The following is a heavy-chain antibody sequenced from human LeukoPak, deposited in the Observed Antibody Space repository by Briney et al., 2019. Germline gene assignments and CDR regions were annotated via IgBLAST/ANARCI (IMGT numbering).Heavy chain of an antibody. CDR3: AKVLLGSSWYSLFDY. D-gene: IGHD6-13*01. Sequence: GGSLRLSCAASGFTFSSYAMSWVRQAPGKGREWVSAISGGGGSTYYADSVKGRFTISRDNSKNTLYLQMNSLRAEDTAVYYCAKVLLGSSWYSLFDYWGQGTLVTVSS. V-gene: IGHV3-23*01. J-gene: IGHJ4*02. CDR2: ISGGGGST. CDR1: GFTFSSYA.